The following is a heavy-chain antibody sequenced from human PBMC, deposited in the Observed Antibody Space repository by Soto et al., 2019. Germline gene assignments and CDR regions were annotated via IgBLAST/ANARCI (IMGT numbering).Heavy chain of an antibody. V-gene: IGHV4-61*08. Sequence: LTGAVSGDSVRSRDFDWSWSRQPRVMLLEGIGYVYSTGTTNYSPSLKSRVEMSVDTSENQFSLKVRSVTAADAAVYFCARVSKLVAPKDGKSAYFYAMDVWGPGTTVTVSS. J-gene: IGHJ6*02. CDR3: ARVSKLVAPKDGKSAYFYAMDV. CDR2: VYSTGTT. CDR1: GDSVRSRDFD. D-gene: IGHD6-6*01.